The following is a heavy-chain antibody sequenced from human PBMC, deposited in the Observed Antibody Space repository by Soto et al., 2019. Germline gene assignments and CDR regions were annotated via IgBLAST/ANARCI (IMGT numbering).Heavy chain of an antibody. CDR1: GFTFSSYG. V-gene: IGHV3-30*18. J-gene: IGHJ6*02. Sequence: QVQLVESGGGVVQPGKSLRLSCAASGFTFSSYGMHWVRQAPGKGLEWVALISYDGYNKYYGDSVKGRFTIFRDNSKNTLFLQMNSLRAEDTAVYFCAKDIEEVVYYYGMDVWGHGTTVTVSS. D-gene: IGHD1-26*01. CDR3: AKDIEEVVYYYGMDV. CDR2: ISYDGYNK.